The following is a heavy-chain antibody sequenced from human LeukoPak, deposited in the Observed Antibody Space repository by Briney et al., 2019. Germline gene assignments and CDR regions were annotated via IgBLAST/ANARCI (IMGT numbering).Heavy chain of an antibody. Sequence: GGSLRPSCAASGFTVSSNYMSWVRQAPGKGLEWVSVIYSGGSTYYADSVKGRFTISRDNSKNTLYLQMNSLRAEDTAVYYCARSSLIAAGGYYYYYGMDVWGQGTTVTVSS. CDR2: IYSGGST. CDR3: ARSSLIAAGGYYYYYGMDV. D-gene: IGHD6-13*01. V-gene: IGHV3-53*01. J-gene: IGHJ6*02. CDR1: GFTVSSNY.